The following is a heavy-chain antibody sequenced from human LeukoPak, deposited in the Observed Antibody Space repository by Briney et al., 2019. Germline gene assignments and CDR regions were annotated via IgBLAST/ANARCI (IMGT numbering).Heavy chain of an antibody. CDR1: AASPIRSIYY. CDR3: ARNEYTNSWFKY. V-gene: IGHV4-39*07. J-gene: IGHJ4*02. CDR2: VSYSGSI. Sequence: KPSETLSLTCSVSAASPIRSIYYWGWIRQTPEKGLEWIGSVSYSGSIYYNPSLKSRVTISVDSSKNHFSLKLSSVTAADTAVYYCARNEYTNSWFKYWGPGTLVTVSS. D-gene: IGHD6-13*01.